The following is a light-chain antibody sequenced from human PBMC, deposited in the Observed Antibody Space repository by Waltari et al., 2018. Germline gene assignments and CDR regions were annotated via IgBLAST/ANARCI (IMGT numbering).Light chain of an antibody. Sequence: QSALPQPPSASGSRGQSVTISCTGTSSAVGGHNYVSWYQQHPGKAPKLLIYEVSRRPSGVPDRFSGSKSGNTASLTISGLQADDEADYYCSSYAGSDTPFGGGTKLTVL. V-gene: IGLV2-8*01. J-gene: IGLJ2*01. CDR1: SSAVGGHNY. CDR2: EVS. CDR3: SSYAGSDTP.